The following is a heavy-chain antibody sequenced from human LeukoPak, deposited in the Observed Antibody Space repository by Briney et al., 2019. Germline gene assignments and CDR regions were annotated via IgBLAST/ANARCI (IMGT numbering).Heavy chain of an antibody. D-gene: IGHD1-26*01. CDR2: ISGSGGST. CDR3: ARDPYSGSYGDYYYYYLDV. Sequence: GGSLRLSCAASGFTFSSYGMSWVRQAPGKGLEWVSAISGSGGSTYYADSVKGRFNISRDNSKNTLYLQINSLRAEATAVYYCARDPYSGSYGDYYYYYLDVRAKGTTVTISS. V-gene: IGHV3-23*01. J-gene: IGHJ6*03. CDR1: GFTFSSYG.